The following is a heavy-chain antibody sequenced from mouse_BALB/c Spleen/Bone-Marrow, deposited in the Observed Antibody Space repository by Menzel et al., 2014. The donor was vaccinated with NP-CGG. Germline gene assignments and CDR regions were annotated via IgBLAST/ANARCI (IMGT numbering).Heavy chain of an antibody. CDR3: ARSMIVYFAMDY. Sequence: QVQLKESGAELARPGASVKMSCKASGYTFTGYTIHWVKQRPGQGLEWIGYINPTSGYANYNQKFKDKATLTADKSSSTDYMQLSSLTSEDSAIFYCARSMIVYFAMDYWGQGTSVTVSS. V-gene: IGHV1-4*01. CDR2: INPTSGYA. J-gene: IGHJ4*01. CDR1: GYTFTGYT. D-gene: IGHD2-3*01.